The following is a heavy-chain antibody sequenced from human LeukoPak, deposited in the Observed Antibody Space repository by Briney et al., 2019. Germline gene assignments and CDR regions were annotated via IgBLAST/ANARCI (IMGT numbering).Heavy chain of an antibody. V-gene: IGHV3-33*08. Sequence: GGSLRLSCAASGFTVSDVYMNWVRQAPGKGLEWVAVIWYDGSNKYYADSVKGRFTISRDNSKDTLYLQTNSLRAEDTAVYYCATDRNSGKYYDYWGQGTLVSVSS. CDR3: ATDRNSGKYYDY. D-gene: IGHD1-26*01. J-gene: IGHJ4*02. CDR1: GFTVSDVY. CDR2: IWYDGSNK.